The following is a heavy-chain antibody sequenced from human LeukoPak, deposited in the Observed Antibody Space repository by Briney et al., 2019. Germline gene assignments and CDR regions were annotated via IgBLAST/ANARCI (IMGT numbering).Heavy chain of an antibody. V-gene: IGHV1-69*06. Sequence: ASVKVSCKASGGTFSSYAISWVRQAPGQGLEWMGGIIPIFGTANYAQKFQGRVTITADKSTSTAYMELSSLRSEDTAVYYCARVLRFLEWLLIDYWGQGTLVTVSS. D-gene: IGHD3-3*01. J-gene: IGHJ4*02. CDR1: GGTFSSYA. CDR3: ARVLRFLEWLLIDY. CDR2: IIPIFGTA.